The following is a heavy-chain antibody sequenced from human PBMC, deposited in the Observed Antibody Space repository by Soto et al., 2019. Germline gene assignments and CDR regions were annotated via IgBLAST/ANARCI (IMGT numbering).Heavy chain of an antibody. CDR1: GFTFSDYY. J-gene: IGHJ3*01. V-gene: IGHV3-11*01. Sequence: QVQLVESGGGLVKPGGSLRLSCAASGFTFSDYYMSWIRQAPGQGLAWVSYITSSGTTIYYADSVKGRFTISRDNAKNSLYLQMHSMSAEDTDVYSCARDLPTAAFDLWGHGTMVTVSS. CDR2: ITSSGTTI. D-gene: IGHD2-2*01. CDR3: ARDLPTAAFDL.